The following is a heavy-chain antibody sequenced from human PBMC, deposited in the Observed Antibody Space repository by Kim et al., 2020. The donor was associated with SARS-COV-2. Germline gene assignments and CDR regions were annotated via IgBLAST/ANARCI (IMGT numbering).Heavy chain of an antibody. CDR3: AKDSRGVATIDY. Sequence: GGSLRLSCAASGFTFINHWMHWVRQAPGKGLVWVSRINTDGYTTNYADSVKGRFTISRDNAKNTLYLEMNSLRAEDTAVYYCAKDSRGVATIDYWGQGT. D-gene: IGHD5-12*01. J-gene: IGHJ4*02. V-gene: IGHV3-74*01. CDR2: INTDGYTT. CDR1: GFTFINHW.